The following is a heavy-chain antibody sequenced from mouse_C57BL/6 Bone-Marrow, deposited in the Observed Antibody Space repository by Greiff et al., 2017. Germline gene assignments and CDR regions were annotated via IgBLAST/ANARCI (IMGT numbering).Heavy chain of an antibody. CDR2: INYDGSST. Sequence: EVHLVESGGGLVKPGGSLKLSCAASGFTFSDYGMHWVRQVPEKGLEWVANINYDGSSTYYLDSLKSRFIISRDNAKNILYLQMSSLKSEDTATYYCAREYYAFDYWGQGTTLTVSS. J-gene: IGHJ2*01. D-gene: IGHD1-1*01. V-gene: IGHV5-16*01. CDR3: AREYYAFDY. CDR1: GFTFSDYG.